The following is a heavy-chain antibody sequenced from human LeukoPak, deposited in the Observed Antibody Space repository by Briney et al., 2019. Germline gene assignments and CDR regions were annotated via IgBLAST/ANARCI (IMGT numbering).Heavy chain of an antibody. V-gene: IGHV4-30-4*01. CDR3: ARISLRSEGFDY. Sequence: PSQTLSFTCTVSGGSISSGDYYWSWIRQPPGKGLEWIGYIYYSGSTYYNPSLKSRVTISVDASKNQFSLKLSSVTAADTAVYYCARISLRSEGFDYWGQGTLVTVSS. J-gene: IGHJ4*02. CDR1: GGSISSGDYY. CDR2: IYYSGST. D-gene: IGHD5-12*01.